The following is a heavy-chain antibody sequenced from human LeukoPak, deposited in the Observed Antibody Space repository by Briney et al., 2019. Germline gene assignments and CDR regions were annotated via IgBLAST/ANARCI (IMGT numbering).Heavy chain of an antibody. Sequence: GGSLRLSWVASGFTFSRYSMNWVRQAPGKGLEWVSYISSSSSTIYYADSVKGRFTISRDNAKNSLYLQMNSLRAEDTAVYYCAREGSSILTGPNWFDPWGQGTLVTVSS. V-gene: IGHV3-48*01. CDR2: ISSSSSTI. CDR3: AREGSSILTGPNWFDP. D-gene: IGHD3-9*01. J-gene: IGHJ5*02. CDR1: GFTFSRYS.